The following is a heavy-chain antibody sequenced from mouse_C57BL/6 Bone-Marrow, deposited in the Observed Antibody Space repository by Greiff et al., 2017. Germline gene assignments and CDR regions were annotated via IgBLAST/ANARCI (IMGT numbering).Heavy chain of an antibody. V-gene: IGHV1-55*01. CDR2: IYPGSGST. CDR1: GYTFTSYW. D-gene: IGHD2-2*01. J-gene: IGHJ3*01. CDR3: ARETMVTYWCAY. Sequence: QVQLQQPGAELVKPGASVKMSCKASGYTFTSYWITWVKQRPGQGLEWIGDIYPGSGSTNYNEKFKSKATLSVDTSSSPAYMQISSLTSEDAAVYCGARETMVTYWCAYWGQGTLVTVSA.